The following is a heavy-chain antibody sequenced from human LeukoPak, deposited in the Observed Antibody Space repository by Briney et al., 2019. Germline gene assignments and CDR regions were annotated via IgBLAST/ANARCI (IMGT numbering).Heavy chain of an antibody. J-gene: IGHJ5*02. Sequence: ASVKVSCKASGHTFTSYYMHWVRQAPGQGLEWMGIINPSGGGTSYTQKFQGRATMTRDTSTSTVYMELSSLRSEDTAVYYCARDSHGVPGSYWGSWFDPWGQGTLVTVSS. D-gene: IGHD3-10*01. CDR1: GHTFTSYY. CDR2: INPSGGGT. V-gene: IGHV1-46*01. CDR3: ARDSHGVPGSYWGSWFDP.